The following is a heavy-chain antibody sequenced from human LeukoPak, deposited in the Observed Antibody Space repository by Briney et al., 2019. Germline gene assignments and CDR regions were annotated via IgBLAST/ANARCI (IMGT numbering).Heavy chain of an antibody. CDR1: GFTFSDYY. D-gene: IGHD2-2*01. Sequence: GGSLRLSCAASGFTFSDYYMSWIRQAPGKGLEWVSYISSSGSTIYYADSVKGRFTISRDNAKNSLYLQMNSLRAEDTAVYYCAAIVVPAAISLDAFDIWGQGTMVTVSS. V-gene: IGHV3-11*04. J-gene: IGHJ3*02. CDR2: ISSSGSTI. CDR3: AAIVVPAAISLDAFDI.